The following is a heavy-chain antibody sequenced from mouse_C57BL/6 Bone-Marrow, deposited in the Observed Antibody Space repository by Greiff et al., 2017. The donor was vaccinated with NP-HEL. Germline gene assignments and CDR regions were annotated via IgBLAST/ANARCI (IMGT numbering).Heavy chain of an antibody. CDR1: GYTFTSYW. J-gene: IGHJ1*03. CDR2: IDPSDSYT. CDR3: ARGIHFDV. V-gene: IGHV1-69*01. Sequence: QVQLKQPGAELVMPGASVKLSCKASGYTFTSYWMHWVKQRPGQGLEWIGEIDPSDSYTNYNQKFKGKSTLTVDKSSSTAYMQLSSLTSEDSAVYYCARGIHFDVWGTGTTVTVSS.